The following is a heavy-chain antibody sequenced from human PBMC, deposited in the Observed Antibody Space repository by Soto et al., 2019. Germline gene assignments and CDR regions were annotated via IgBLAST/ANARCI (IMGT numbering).Heavy chain of an antibody. CDR3: ARDCSGGSCYPGRDV. Sequence: GGSLRLSCAASGLNFNSYTINWVRQAPGKRLEWLSSISSSGYIFSTDSVRGRFTISRDNAKNSVYLQINSLRAEDTAVYFCARDCSGGSCYPGRDVSGTGTTV. D-gene: IGHD2-15*01. CDR1: GLNFNSYT. J-gene: IGHJ6*03. V-gene: IGHV3-21*01. CDR2: ISSSGYI.